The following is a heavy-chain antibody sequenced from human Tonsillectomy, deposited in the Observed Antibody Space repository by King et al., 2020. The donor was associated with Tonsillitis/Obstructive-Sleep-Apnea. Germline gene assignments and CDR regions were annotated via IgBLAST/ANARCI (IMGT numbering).Heavy chain of an antibody. V-gene: IGHV3-23*04. D-gene: IGHD4-17*01. J-gene: IGHJ6*02. CDR1: GFTFSRYA. CDR2: ISGSGRTT. Sequence: VQLVESGGDLVQPGGSLRLCCAASGFTFSRYAMTWVRQAPGKGLEWVSAISGSGRTTYYADSMKGRFTISRDNSKNSLYLQMNSLGAEDAAIYYCARTNGDFEDGMDVWGQGTTVTVSS. CDR3: ARTNGDFEDGMDV.